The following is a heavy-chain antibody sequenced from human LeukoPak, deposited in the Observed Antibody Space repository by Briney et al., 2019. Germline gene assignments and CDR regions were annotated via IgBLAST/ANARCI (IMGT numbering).Heavy chain of an antibody. D-gene: IGHD2-2*01. V-gene: IGHV3-23*01. Sequence: GGSLRLSCAASGFTFSSYAMSWVRQAPGKGLEWVSAISGSGVLTFYADSVRGRFTISRDISKNTLYLQMNSLTAEDTAVYYCAKGYCTATTCYEWYWFDPWGQGTLVTVSS. CDR3: AKGYCTATTCYEWYWFDP. J-gene: IGHJ5*02. CDR1: GFTFSSYA. CDR2: ISGSGVLT.